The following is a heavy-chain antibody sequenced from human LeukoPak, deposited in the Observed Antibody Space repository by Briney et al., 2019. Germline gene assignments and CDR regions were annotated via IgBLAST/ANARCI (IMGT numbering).Heavy chain of an antibody. V-gene: IGHV1-2*02. CDR1: GYTFTGYY. CDR3: ARGRRPFRYCSSTSCHNMDV. Sequence: ASVKASCKASGYTFTGYYMHWVRQAPGQGLEWMGWINPNSGGTNYAQKFQGRVTMTRDTSISTAYMELSRLRSDDTAVYYCARGRRPFRYCSSTSCHNMDVWGKGTTVTVSS. D-gene: IGHD2-2*01. J-gene: IGHJ6*03. CDR2: INPNSGGT.